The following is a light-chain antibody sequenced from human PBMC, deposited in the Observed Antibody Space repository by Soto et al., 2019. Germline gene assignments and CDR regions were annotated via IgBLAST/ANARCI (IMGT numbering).Light chain of an antibody. CDR1: SSNIGNNA. V-gene: IGLV1-36*01. CDR3: AAWDDSLNNVL. Sequence: QSVLTQPPSVSEAPRQRVTISCSGSSSNIGNNAVNWYQQLPGKAPKLLIYYDDLLPSGVSDRFSGSKSGTSASLAISGLQSEDEADYYCAAWDDSLNNVLFGGGTKVTV. CDR2: YDD. J-gene: IGLJ2*01.